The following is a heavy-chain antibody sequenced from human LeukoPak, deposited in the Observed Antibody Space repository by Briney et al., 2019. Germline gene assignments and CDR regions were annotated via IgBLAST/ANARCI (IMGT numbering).Heavy chain of an antibody. CDR1: GFTFSSYA. D-gene: IGHD4-17*01. CDR2: IRGSGDIT. V-gene: IGHV3-23*01. Sequence: GGSLRLSCAASGFTFSSYAMIWVRQAPGKGLEWVSAIRGSGDITLYADSVKGRFTISRDNSKNTLYLQMNRLRGEDTVVYYCARDPNGDYLGAFDFRGQGTMASVSS. CDR3: ARDPNGDYLGAFDF. J-gene: IGHJ3*01.